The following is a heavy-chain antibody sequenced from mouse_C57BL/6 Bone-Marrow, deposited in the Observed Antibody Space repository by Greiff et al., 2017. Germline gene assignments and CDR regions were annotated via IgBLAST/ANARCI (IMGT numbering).Heavy chain of an antibody. Sequence: EVMLVESVAELVRPGASVKLSCTASGFNIKNTYMHWVKQRPEQGLEWIGRIDPANGNTKYAPKFQGKATITADTSSNTAYLQLSSLTSEDTAIYYCARSPIYYDYDWYFDVWGTGTTVTVSS. J-gene: IGHJ1*03. D-gene: IGHD2-4*01. CDR2: IDPANGNT. CDR3: ARSPIYYDYDWYFDV. V-gene: IGHV14-3*01. CDR1: GFNIKNTY.